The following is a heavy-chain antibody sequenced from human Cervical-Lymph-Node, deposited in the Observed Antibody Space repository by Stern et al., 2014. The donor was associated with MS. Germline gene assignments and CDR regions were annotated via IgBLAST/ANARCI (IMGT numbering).Heavy chain of an antibody. CDR2: ISNNGDT. CDR3: ARLSTAVDF. CDR1: GGSISSRY. J-gene: IGHJ4*02. Sequence: VQLVQSGPGLVKPSETLSLTCAVSGGSISSRYWGWIRQPPGKGLEWIGLISNNGDTKHNPSLRRRAPITLDTSNNQFSLKVPSVTAADTAVYYCARLSTAVDFWGRGTLVTVSS. V-gene: IGHV4-59*08.